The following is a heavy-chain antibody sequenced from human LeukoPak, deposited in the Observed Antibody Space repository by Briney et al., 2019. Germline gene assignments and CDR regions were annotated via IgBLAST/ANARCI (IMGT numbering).Heavy chain of an antibody. CDR2: ISSRSSYI. V-gene: IGHV3-21*04. Sequence: GGSLRLSCAASGLTFGDYTMNWVRQAPGKGLEWVSSISSRSSYIKYADSVKGRFTISRDNGKKSVFLQMNSLRAEDTAVYYCAKDFWSMVGYMDVWGQGTTVSVSS. CDR3: AKDFWSMVGYMDV. D-gene: IGHD3-3*01. J-gene: IGHJ6*02. CDR1: GLTFGDYT.